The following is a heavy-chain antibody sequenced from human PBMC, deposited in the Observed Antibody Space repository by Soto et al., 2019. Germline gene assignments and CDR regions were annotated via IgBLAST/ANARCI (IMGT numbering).Heavy chain of an antibody. CDR3: ARGDYYRSKNYYNWFDP. J-gene: IGHJ5*02. D-gene: IGHD3-10*01. V-gene: IGHV4-30-2*01. CDR2: IYHSGNT. CDR1: GGSISSGDYS. Sequence: PSETLSLTCAVSGGSISSGDYSWSWIRQPPGKGLEWIGYIYHSGNTYSNPSLKSRVTISVDRSKNQFSLKLSPVTAADTAVYYCARGDYYRSKNYYNWFDPWGQGTLVTVYS.